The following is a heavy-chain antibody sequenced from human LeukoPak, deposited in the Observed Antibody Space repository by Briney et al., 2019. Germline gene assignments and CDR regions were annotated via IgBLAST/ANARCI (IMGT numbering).Heavy chain of an antibody. CDR2: IHTSGDT. Sequence: GGSMRLSCAASALTGSHDNVRWVRHAPWKGLEWVSAIHTSGDTCYADSVKGRFTISRDTSKNTLYLQINSLRVEDTAVYYCIVFGDSNHWGQGTLVTVSS. D-gene: IGHD4-17*01. J-gene: IGHJ5*02. CDR3: IVFGDSNH. V-gene: IGHV3-53*01. CDR1: ALTGSHDN.